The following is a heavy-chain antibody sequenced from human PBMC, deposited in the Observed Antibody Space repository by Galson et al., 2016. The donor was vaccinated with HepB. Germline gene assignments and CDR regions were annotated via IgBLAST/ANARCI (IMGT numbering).Heavy chain of an antibody. J-gene: IGHJ2*01. V-gene: IGHV5-51*01. CDR2: IYPGDSDT. CDR3: ARGLVFVSNWYYDL. CDR1: GYTFTNYW. Sequence: QSGAEVKKPGESLQISCKGSGYTFTNYWIGWVRQMSGKGLELMGIIYPGDSDTRYSASFQGQVTISADKSTSTAYLQWSRLEASDTAMYYCARGLVFVSNWYYDLWGRGTLVTVSS. D-gene: IGHD2-15*01.